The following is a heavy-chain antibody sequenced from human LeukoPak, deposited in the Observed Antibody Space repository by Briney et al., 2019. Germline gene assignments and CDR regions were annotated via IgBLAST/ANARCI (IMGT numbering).Heavy chain of an antibody. Sequence: PSETLSLTCTVSGGSITSDYWSWIRQPPGKGLEWIGYIYYSGSTNYNPSLKSRVTISVDTSKNQFSLKLSSVTAADTAVYYCARGGVNYKITGPWGQGALVTVSS. CDR2: IYYSGST. CDR1: GGSITSDY. D-gene: IGHD3-10*01. V-gene: IGHV4-59*01. CDR3: ARGGVNYKITGP. J-gene: IGHJ5*02.